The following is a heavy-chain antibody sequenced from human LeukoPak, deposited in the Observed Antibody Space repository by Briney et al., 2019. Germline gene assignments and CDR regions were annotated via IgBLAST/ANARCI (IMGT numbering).Heavy chain of an antibody. J-gene: IGHJ4*02. D-gene: IGHD3-22*01. V-gene: IGHV4-34*01. CDR1: GGSFSGYY. CDR3: APHNYYDSSGFDC. Sequence: PSETLSLTCAVYGGSFSGYYWSWIRQPPGKGLEWIGEINHSGSTNYNPSLKSRVTISVDTSKNQFSLKLSSVTAADTAVYYCAPHNYYDSSGFDCWGQGTLVTVSS. CDR2: INHSGST.